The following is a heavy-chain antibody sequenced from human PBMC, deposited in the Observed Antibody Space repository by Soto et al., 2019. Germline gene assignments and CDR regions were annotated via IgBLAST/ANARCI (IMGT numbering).Heavy chain of an antibody. D-gene: IGHD5-12*01. Sequence: QVQLVQSGGEVKKPGASVKVSCKASGYTFTIYGINWVRQAPGQGLEWMGWISPANGNTNYAQKLQGRVTMTTDTSTSTAYIELRSLRSDDTAVYYCARALGYSGYAGMDVWGQGTTVTVSS. V-gene: IGHV1-18*01. CDR1: GYTFTIYG. CDR2: ISPANGNT. CDR3: ARALGYSGYAGMDV. J-gene: IGHJ6*02.